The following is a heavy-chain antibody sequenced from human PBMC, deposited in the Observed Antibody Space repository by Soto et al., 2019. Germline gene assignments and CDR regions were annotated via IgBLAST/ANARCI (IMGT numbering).Heavy chain of an antibody. J-gene: IGHJ6*02. CDR2: IKQDGSEK. CDR3: PSDQARGGLRPYYYGMDV. Sequence: GGSLRLSCAASGFTFSNYWMSWVRQAPGKGLEWVANIKQDGSEKYYVDSLTGRFTISRDNAKNSLYLQMSSLRAEDTAVYYCPSDQARGGLRPYYYGMDVSGQVRTLIGSS. CDR1: GFTFSNYW. V-gene: IGHV3-7*03. D-gene: IGHD5-12*01.